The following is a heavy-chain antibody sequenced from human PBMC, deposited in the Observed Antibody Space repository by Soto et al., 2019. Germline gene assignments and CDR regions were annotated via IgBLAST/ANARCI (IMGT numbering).Heavy chain of an antibody. CDR2: IGGSGGGT. V-gene: IGHV3-23*01. Sequence: QLLESGGGLVRPGGSLRLSCTASGFMFSRSGMNWVRQAPGMGLEWVSGIGGSGGGTYYADSVKGRFTICRDDSKDTLYLQMNNLRVEDAAVYYCAKTGYCSGASCHYVESWGHGTLVTVSS. D-gene: IGHD2-15*01. CDR3: AKTGYCSGASCHYVES. CDR1: GFMFSRSG. J-gene: IGHJ4*01.